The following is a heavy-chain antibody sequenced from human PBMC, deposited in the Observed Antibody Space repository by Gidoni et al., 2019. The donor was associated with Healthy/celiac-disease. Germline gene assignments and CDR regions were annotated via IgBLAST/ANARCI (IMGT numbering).Heavy chain of an antibody. V-gene: IGHV4-34*01. CDR2: INHSGST. CDR1: GGSFSGYY. D-gene: IGHD3-10*01. CDR3: ARGQFRRIDY. Sequence: QVQLQQWGAGLLKPSETLSLTCAVSGGSFSGYYWSWIRQPPGKGLEWIGEINHSGSTNYNPSLKSRVTISVDTSKNQFSLKLSSVTAADTAVYYCARGQFRRIDYWGQGTLVTVSS. J-gene: IGHJ4*02.